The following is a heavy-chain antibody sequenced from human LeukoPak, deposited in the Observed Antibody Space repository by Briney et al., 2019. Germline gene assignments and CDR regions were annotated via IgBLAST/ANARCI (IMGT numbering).Heavy chain of an antibody. CDR2: IYTSGST. J-gene: IGHJ4*02. Sequence: SQTLSLTCTVSGGSISSGSYYWSWIRQPAGKGLEWIGRIYTSGSTNYNPSLKSRVTISVDTSKNQFSLKLSSVTAADTAVYYYARAPPSNYVDYWGQGTLVTVSS. V-gene: IGHV4-61*02. CDR1: GGSISSGSYY. D-gene: IGHD4-11*01. CDR3: ARAPPSNYVDY.